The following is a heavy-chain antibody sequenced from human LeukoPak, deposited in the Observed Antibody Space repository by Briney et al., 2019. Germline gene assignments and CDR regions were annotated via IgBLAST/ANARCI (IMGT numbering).Heavy chain of an antibody. D-gene: IGHD3-22*01. J-gene: IGHJ4*02. CDR1: GYTFTGYY. Sequence: ASVKVSCKASGYTFTGYYMHWVRQAPGQGLEWMGWINPNSGGTNYAQKFQGGVTMTRDTSIGTAYMELSRLRSDDTAVYYCAREGTYYYDSSGLDYWGQGTLVTVSS. CDR3: AREGTYYYDSSGLDY. V-gene: IGHV1-2*02. CDR2: INPNSGGT.